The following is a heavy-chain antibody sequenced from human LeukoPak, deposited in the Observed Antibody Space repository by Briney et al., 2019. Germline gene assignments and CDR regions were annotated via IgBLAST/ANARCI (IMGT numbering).Heavy chain of an antibody. CDR2: INHSGST. Sequence: SETLSLTCAVYGGSFSGYYWSWIRQPPGKGLEWIGEINHSGSTNYNPSLKSRVTISVDTSKNQFSLKLSSVTAADTAVYYCARALDYGDYVSRDGAFDIWGQGTMVTVSS. V-gene: IGHV4-34*01. CDR3: ARALDYGDYVSRDGAFDI. CDR1: GGSFSGYY. D-gene: IGHD4-17*01. J-gene: IGHJ3*02.